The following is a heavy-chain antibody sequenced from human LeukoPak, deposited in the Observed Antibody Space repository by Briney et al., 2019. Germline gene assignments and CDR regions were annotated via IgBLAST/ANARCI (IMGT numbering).Heavy chain of an antibody. CDR1: GYSFTNYW. D-gene: IGHD5-18*01. Sequence: GESLKISCKASGYSFTNYWIGWVRQMPGKGLEWMGIIDPSDSETRYTPSFQGQVIISVDKSLTTAYLQWNSLRASDTAMYYCARQTAMGRSGDYWGQGTLVTVSS. J-gene: IGHJ4*02. CDR2: IDPSDSET. CDR3: ARQTAMGRSGDY. V-gene: IGHV5-51*01.